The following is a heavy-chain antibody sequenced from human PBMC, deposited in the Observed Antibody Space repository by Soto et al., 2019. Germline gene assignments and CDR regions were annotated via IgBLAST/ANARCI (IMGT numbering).Heavy chain of an antibody. D-gene: IGHD2-2*01. CDR2: ISSGADRT. V-gene: IGHV3-23*01. CDR1: GFTFSSYA. CDR3: AKLGAASRCGDTSCYPVGGTFDI. J-gene: IGHJ3*02. Sequence: GGCLRLSCAASGFTFSSYAMSWVRQAPGKGLEWVSVISSGADRTYYADSVKGRFTISRDNSKTTLYLQMNSLRVDDTAVYYCAKLGAASRCGDTSCYPVGGTFDIWGQGATVTV.